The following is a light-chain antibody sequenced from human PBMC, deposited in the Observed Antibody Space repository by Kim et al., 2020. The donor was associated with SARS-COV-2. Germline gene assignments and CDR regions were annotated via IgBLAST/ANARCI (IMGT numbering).Light chain of an antibody. V-gene: IGKV1-8*01. CDR2: AAS. CDR3: QQYYSYPPG. CDR1: QGISSS. J-gene: IGKJ4*01. Sequence: ASTGDRGTITCRASQGISSSLAWYQQKPGKAPNLLIFAASTLQSGVPSRFSGSGSGTDFTLTISCLQSEDFATYYCQQYYSYPPGFGGGTKVDIK.